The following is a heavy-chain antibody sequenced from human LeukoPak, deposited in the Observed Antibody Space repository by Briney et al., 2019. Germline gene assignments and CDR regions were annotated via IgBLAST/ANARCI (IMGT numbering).Heavy chain of an antibody. Sequence: GASVKVSCKASGYTFTGYYMHWVRQAPGQGLEWMGWINPNSGGTNYAQKFQGWVTMTRDTSISTAYMELSRLRSDDTAVYYCARDPNRDRRIQLWTFDYWGQGTLVTVSS. V-gene: IGHV1-2*04. D-gene: IGHD5-18*01. CDR2: INPNSGGT. J-gene: IGHJ4*02. CDR3: ARDPNRDRRIQLWTFDY. CDR1: GYTFTGYY.